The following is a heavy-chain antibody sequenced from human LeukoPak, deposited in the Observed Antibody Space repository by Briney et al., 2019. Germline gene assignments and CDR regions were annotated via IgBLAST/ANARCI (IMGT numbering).Heavy chain of an antibody. V-gene: IGHV3-21*01. Sequence: GGSLRLSCAASGFSFSSYSMNWVRQAPGKGLEWVSSISSTGSYIYYADSVKGRSTISRDNAKNSLYLQMNSLRAEDTAVYYCAREEARGGPFDYWGQGTLVTVSS. CDR2: ISSTGSYI. J-gene: IGHJ4*02. CDR3: AREEARGGPFDY. D-gene: IGHD3-10*01. CDR1: GFSFSSYS.